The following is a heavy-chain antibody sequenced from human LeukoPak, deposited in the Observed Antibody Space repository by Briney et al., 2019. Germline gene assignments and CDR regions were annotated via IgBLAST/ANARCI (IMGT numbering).Heavy chain of an antibody. D-gene: IGHD1-14*01. CDR3: ARDAGYYFDY. J-gene: IGHJ4*02. Sequence: GRSLRLSCAASGFTFSSYAMHWVRQAPGKGLEWVAVISYDGSNKYYADSVKGRFTISRDNSKNTPYLQMNSLRAEDTAAYYCARDAGYYFDYWGQGTLVTVSS. V-gene: IGHV3-30*04. CDR2: ISYDGSNK. CDR1: GFTFSSYA.